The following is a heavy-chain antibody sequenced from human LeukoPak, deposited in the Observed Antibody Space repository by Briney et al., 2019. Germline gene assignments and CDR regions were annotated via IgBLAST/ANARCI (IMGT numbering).Heavy chain of an antibody. Sequence: SEALSLTCTVSGYSISSGYYWGWIRQPPGKGLEWIGSIYHSGSTYYNPSLKSRVTISVDTSKNQFSLKLSSVTAADTAVYYCARDRGYSSGWYEGYFDYWGQGTLVTVSS. J-gene: IGHJ4*02. V-gene: IGHV4-38-2*02. CDR2: IYHSGST. CDR3: ARDRGYSSGWYEGYFDY. CDR1: GYSISSGYY. D-gene: IGHD6-19*01.